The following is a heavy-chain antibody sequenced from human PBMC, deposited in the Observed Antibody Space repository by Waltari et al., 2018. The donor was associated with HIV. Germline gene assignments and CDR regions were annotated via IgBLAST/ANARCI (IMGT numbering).Heavy chain of an antibody. J-gene: IGHJ3*01. D-gene: IGHD1-1*01. CDR1: GFSLTTRGMC. V-gene: IGHV2-70*01. Sequence: QVTLRASGPALVKPTKTLTLTCTFSGFSLTTRGMCVTWIRQYPGRPLELLAQIDWEGDKRYRKTGLTISRDGAKNEVVLTVANLNPVDSGTYFCARVNWNALDVWGQGTVVTVSS. CDR3: ARVNWNALDV. CDR2: IDWEGDK.